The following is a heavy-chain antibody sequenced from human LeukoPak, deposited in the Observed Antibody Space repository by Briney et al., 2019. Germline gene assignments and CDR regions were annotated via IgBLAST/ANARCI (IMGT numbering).Heavy chain of an antibody. CDR2: ISGSGGST. Sequence: GGTLRLSCAASGFTFSSYGMSWVRQAPGKGLEWVSAISGSGGSTYYADSVKGRFTISRDNSKNTLYLQMNSLRAEDTAVYYCAKGSGGYDIRDYFDYWGQGTLVTVSS. V-gene: IGHV3-23*01. D-gene: IGHD5-12*01. J-gene: IGHJ4*02. CDR3: AKGSGGYDIRDYFDY. CDR1: GFTFSSYG.